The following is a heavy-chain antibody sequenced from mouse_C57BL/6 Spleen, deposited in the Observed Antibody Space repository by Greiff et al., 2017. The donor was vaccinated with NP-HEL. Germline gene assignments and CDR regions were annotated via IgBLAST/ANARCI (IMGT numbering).Heavy chain of an antibody. J-gene: IGHJ4*01. CDR1: GYTFTSYW. V-gene: IGHV1-74*01. CDR2: IHPSDSDT. D-gene: IGHD1-1*01. CDR3: AILLRDGYYDAMDY. Sequence: QVQLQQPGAELVKPGASVKVSCKASGYTFTSYWMHWVKQRPGQGLEWIGRIHPSDSDTNYNQKFKGKATLTVDKSSSTAYMQLSSLTSEDSAVYYGAILLRDGYYDAMDYWGQGTSVTVSS.